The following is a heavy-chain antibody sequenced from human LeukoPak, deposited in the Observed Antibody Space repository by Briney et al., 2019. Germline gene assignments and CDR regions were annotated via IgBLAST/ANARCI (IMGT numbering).Heavy chain of an antibody. V-gene: IGHV4-59*12. CDR2: IYYTGAA. CDR1: GGSISGYF. CDR3: ARSRKGYCSSTSCYAPIRVSGFDP. J-gene: IGHJ5*02. D-gene: IGHD2-2*01. Sequence: KTSETLSLTCTVSGGSISGYFWGWIRQPPGEGLEFIGYIYYTGAASYKPSLRSRVTISVDTSKNQFSLKLSSVTAADTAVYYCARSRKGYCSSTSCYAPIRVSGFDPWGQGTLVTVSS.